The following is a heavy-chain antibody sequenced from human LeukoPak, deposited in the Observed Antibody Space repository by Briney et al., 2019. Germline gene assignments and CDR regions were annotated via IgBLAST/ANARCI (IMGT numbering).Heavy chain of an antibody. J-gene: IGHJ4*02. Sequence: RSSETLSLTCAVYGGSFSGFYWSWIRQPPGKGLEWIGEIHHSGSTNYNPSLKSRVTISVDTSKNQFSLKLSSVTAADTAVYYCARMREIAATGKSGGDYWGQGTLVTVSS. D-gene: IGHD6-13*01. V-gene: IGHV4-34*01. CDR2: IHHSGST. CDR1: GGSFSGFY. CDR3: ARMREIAATGKSGGDY.